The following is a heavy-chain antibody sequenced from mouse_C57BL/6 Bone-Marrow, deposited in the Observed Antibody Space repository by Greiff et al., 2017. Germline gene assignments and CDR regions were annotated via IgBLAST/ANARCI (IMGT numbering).Heavy chain of an antibody. CDR2: IDPENGDT. V-gene: IGHV14-4*01. D-gene: IGHD3-2*02. J-gene: IGHJ4*01. Sequence: VQLQQSGAELVRPGASVKLSCTASGFNIKDDYMHWVKPRPEQGLEWIGWIDPENGDTEYASKFQGKATITADTSSNTAYLQLSSLTSEDTAVYYCTTRTAQATWGYAMDYWGQGTSVTVSS. CDR3: TTRTAQATWGYAMDY. CDR1: GFNIKDDY.